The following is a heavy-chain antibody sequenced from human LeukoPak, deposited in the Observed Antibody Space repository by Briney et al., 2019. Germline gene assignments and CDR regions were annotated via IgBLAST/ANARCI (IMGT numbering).Heavy chain of an antibody. CDR2: IYSGGST. Sequence: GGSLRLSCVASAFTASTTYMSWVRQAPGKGLEWVSMIYSGGSTYYTDSVKGRFNISRDKSTNTVFLQMSSLRAEDTAVYYCARASTSSWYNYFDDWGQGTLVTVSS. V-gene: IGHV3-66*01. J-gene: IGHJ4*02. CDR1: AFTASTTY. D-gene: IGHD6-13*01. CDR3: ARASTSSWYNYFDD.